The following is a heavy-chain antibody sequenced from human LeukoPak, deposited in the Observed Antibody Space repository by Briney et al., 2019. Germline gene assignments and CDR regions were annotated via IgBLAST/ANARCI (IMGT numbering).Heavy chain of an antibody. CDR1: GFTFSSYS. V-gene: IGHV3-21*01. Sequence: PGGSLRLSCAASGFTFSSYSLNWVRQAPGKGLEWVSFISGSSSYIYYADSVKGRFTISRDNAKNSLYLQMNSLRAEDTAVYYCAREFSGAAFDYWGQGTLVTVSS. J-gene: IGHJ4*02. D-gene: IGHD3-10*01. CDR3: AREFSGAAFDY. CDR2: ISGSSSYI.